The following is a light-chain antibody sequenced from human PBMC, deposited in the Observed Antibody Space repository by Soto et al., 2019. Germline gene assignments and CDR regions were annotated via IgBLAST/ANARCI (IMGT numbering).Light chain of an antibody. V-gene: IGLV1-40*01. CDR2: GNS. CDR1: SSNIGAGYD. CDR3: QSYDSSLSGYV. Sequence: QSVLTQPPSVSGAPGQMVTISCTGSSSNIGAGYDVHWYQQLPGTAPKIVIYGNSNRPSGVPDRFSGSKSGTSASLAITGLQAEDEADYYCQSYDSSLSGYVFGTGTKLTVL. J-gene: IGLJ1*01.